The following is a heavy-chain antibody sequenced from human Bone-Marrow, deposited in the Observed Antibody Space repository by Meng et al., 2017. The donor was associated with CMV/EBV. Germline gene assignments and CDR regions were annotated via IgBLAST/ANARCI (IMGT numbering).Heavy chain of an antibody. CDR3: AGGYAGLHLNI. Sequence: GESLKISCAASGFTFSSYSMNWVRQAPGKGLEWVSSISSSSKYIYYADSVKGRFTISRDNAKNSLYLQMNSLRAEDTAVYYCAGGYAGLHLNIWGQGTMVTVSS. CDR2: ISSSSKYI. V-gene: IGHV3-21*01. CDR1: GFTFSSYS. J-gene: IGHJ3*02. D-gene: IGHD5-12*01.